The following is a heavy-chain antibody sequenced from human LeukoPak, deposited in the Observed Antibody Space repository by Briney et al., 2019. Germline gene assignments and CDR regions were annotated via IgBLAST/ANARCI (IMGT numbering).Heavy chain of an antibody. J-gene: IGHJ6*03. Sequence: SETLSLTCTVSGDSFSNSSYYWGWIRQPPGKGPEWIGDVYYSGSTYYNPSLKSRVTISLDTSDNQFSLKLNSVTAADTAVYYCASHLDITIFAVVTAPYMDVWGKGTTVTVSS. CDR1: GDSFSNSSYY. V-gene: IGHV4-39*01. CDR3: ASHLDITIFAVVTAPYMDV. D-gene: IGHD3-3*01. CDR2: VYYSGST.